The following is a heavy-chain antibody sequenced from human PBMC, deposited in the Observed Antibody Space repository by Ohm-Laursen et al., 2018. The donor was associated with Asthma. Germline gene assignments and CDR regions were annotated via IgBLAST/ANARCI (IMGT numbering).Heavy chain of an antibody. CDR2: ISYDGSNK. CDR3: GGSGSSLLPFDY. Sequence: SLRLSCTASGFTFSSYAMHWVRQAPGKGLEWVAVISYDGSNKYYADSVKGRFTISRDNSKNTLYLQMNSLRAEDTAVYYCGGSGSSLLPFDYWGQGALVTVSS. CDR1: GFTFSSYA. J-gene: IGHJ4*02. V-gene: IGHV3-30-3*01. D-gene: IGHD1-26*01.